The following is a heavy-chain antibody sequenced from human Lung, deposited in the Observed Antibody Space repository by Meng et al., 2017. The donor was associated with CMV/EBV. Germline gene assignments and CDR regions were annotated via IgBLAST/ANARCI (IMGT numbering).Heavy chain of an antibody. CDR3: ARFYVDTAMGLEYYGMDV. J-gene: IGHJ6*02. CDR1: GFTVSSNY. D-gene: IGHD5-18*01. Sequence: GGSXRLXXAASGFTVSSNYMSWVRQAPGKGLEWVSVIYSGSSTYYADSVKGRFTISRDNSKNTLYLQMNSLRAEDTAVYYCARFYVDTAMGLEYYGMDVWGQGTTVXVSS. CDR2: IYSGSST. V-gene: IGHV3-53*01.